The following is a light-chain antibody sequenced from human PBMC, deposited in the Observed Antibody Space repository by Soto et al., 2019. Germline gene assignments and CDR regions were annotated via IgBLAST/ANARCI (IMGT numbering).Light chain of an antibody. V-gene: IGKV1-5*03. Sequence: DIQMTQSPSTLSAPVGDRVTITCRASQSINNWLAWYQQKPGKAPKLLIYKTSDLESGVPSRFSGSGSGTEFSLTISSLEPEDFAVYYCQQYGSSGTFGQGTKVDIK. CDR1: QSINNW. CDR3: QQYGSSGT. J-gene: IGKJ1*01. CDR2: KTS.